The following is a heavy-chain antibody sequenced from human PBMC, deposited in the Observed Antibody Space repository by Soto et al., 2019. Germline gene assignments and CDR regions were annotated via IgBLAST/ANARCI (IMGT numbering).Heavy chain of an antibody. CDR2: INPNSGGT. CDR3: ARDSPTIFFWFDP. Sequence: ASVKVSCKASGYTFTGYYMHWVRQAPGQGLEWMGWINPNSGGTNYAQKFQGWVTMTRDTSISTAYMELSRLRSDDTAVYYCARDSPTIFFWFDPWGQGTLVTVSS. J-gene: IGHJ5*02. V-gene: IGHV1-2*04. CDR1: GYTFTGYY. D-gene: IGHD3-3*01.